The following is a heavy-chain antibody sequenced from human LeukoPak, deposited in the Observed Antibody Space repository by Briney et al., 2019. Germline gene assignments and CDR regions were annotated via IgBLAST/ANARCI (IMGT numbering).Heavy chain of an antibody. J-gene: IGHJ5*02. D-gene: IGHD5-12*01. V-gene: IGHV4-34*01. Sequence: SETLSLTCAVYGGSFSGYYWSWIRQPPGKGLEWIGEINHSGSTNYNPSLKSRVTISLDTSKNQFSLNLRSVTAADTAVYYCATYSGYRNWFDPWGQGTLVTVSS. CDR3: ATYSGYRNWFDP. CDR1: GGSFSGYY. CDR2: INHSGST.